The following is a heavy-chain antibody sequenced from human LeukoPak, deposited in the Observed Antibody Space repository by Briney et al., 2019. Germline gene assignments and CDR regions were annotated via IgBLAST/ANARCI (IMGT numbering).Heavy chain of an antibody. CDR1: GFTFSSYA. CDR2: ISGSGSYI. D-gene: IGHD3-22*01. CDR3: ARDYYYYDSSGTTFEDY. V-gene: IGHV3-21*01. Sequence: GGSLRLCCAASGFTFSSYAMQWVRQAPGKGLEWVSSISGSGSYIYYADSMKGRFTISRDNAKSSLYLQLNSLRADDTAVYYCARDYYYYDSSGTTFEDYWGQGTLVTVSS. J-gene: IGHJ4*02.